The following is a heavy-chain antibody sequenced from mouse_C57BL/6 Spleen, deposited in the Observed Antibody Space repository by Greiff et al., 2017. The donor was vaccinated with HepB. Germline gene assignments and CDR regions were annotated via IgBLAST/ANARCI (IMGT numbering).Heavy chain of an antibody. CDR3: ARTLYHYGSSLFAY. J-gene: IGHJ2*01. Sequence: QVQLQQPGAELVKPGASVKMSCKASGYTFTSYWITWVKQRPGQGLEWIGDIYPGSGSTNYNEKFKSKATLTVDTSSSTAYMQLSSLTSEDSAVYYCARTLYHYGSSLFAYWGQGTTLTVSS. D-gene: IGHD1-1*01. CDR1: GYTFTSYW. CDR2: IYPGSGST. V-gene: IGHV1-55*01.